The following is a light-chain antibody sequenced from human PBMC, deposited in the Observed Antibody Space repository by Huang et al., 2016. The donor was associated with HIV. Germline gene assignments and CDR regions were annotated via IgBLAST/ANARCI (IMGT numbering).Light chain of an antibody. Sequence: EVVLTQSPGTLSLSPGERATLSCRASQTISSNYFAWYQQKPGQAPRPLIYGTANRTTGIPDRVSGSGSGTDCTLTISRLEPEDFAVYYCQQYGNSPPYTFGQGTTLDIK. CDR2: GTA. V-gene: IGKV3-20*01. J-gene: IGKJ2*01. CDR1: QTISSNY. CDR3: QQYGNSPPYT.